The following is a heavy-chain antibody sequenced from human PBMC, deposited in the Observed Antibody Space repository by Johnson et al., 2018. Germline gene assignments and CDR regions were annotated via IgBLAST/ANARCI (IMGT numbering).Heavy chain of an antibody. V-gene: IGHV3-9*01. D-gene: IGHD3-3*01. CDR3: AKDTRGGRISVFGVVMGAFDI. CDR2: ISGNSGTI. Sequence: QSGLSLRHSCCTSGIAFVDYAMHWVRQAPGKGLEWVSGISGNSGTIGYADYVKGRFTISRDNAKNSLYLQMNSLRAEETALYYCAKDTRGGRISVFGVVMGAFDIWGQGTMVTVSS. J-gene: IGHJ3*02. CDR1: GIAFVDYA.